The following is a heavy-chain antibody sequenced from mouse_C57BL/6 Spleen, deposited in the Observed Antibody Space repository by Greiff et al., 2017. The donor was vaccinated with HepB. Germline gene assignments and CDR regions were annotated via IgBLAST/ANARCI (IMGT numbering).Heavy chain of an antibody. V-gene: IGHV1-82*01. Sequence: VKLMESGPELVKPGASVKISCKASGYAFSSSWMNWVKQRPGKGLEWIGRIYPGDGETNYNGKFNGMATLTADKSSSTAYMQLSSLTSEDAAVYFCARLDDYDGEVDYWGQGTTLTVSS. CDR2: IYPGDGET. D-gene: IGHD2-4*01. J-gene: IGHJ2*01. CDR3: ARLDDYDGEVDY. CDR1: GYAFSSSW.